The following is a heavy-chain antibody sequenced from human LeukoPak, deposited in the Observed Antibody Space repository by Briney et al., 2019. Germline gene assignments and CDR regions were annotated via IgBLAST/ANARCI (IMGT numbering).Heavy chain of an antibody. V-gene: IGHV4-59*01. CDR2: IYYSGST. D-gene: IGHD6-13*01. CDR3: ARVTGYRIEDYFDY. J-gene: IGHJ4*02. CDR1: GDSISGFY. Sequence: PSETLSLTCTVSGDSISGFYWSWIRQPPGKGLEWVGYIYYSGSTNYNPSLKSRVTISVETSKNEFSLKLRSVTAADTAVYYCARVTGYRIEDYFDYWGQGTLVTVSS.